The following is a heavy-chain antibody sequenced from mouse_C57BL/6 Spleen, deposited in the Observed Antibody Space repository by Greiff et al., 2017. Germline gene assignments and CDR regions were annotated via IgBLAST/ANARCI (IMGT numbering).Heavy chain of an antibody. J-gene: IGHJ1*03. CDR2: ISDGGSYT. D-gene: IGHD1-1*01. CDR1: GFTFSSYA. Sequence: EVQRVESGGGLVKPGGSLKLSCAASGFTFSSYAMSWVRQTPEKRLEWVATISDGGSYTYYPDNVKGRFTISRDNAKTNLYLQMSHLKSEDTAMYYCARDRGYYGSSHWYFDVWGTGTTVTVSS. V-gene: IGHV5-4*01. CDR3: ARDRGYYGSSHWYFDV.